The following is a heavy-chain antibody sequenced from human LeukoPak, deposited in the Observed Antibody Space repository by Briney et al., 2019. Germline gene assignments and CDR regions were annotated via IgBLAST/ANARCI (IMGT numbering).Heavy chain of an antibody. CDR2: IYTSGST. CDR3: ARARAYYDSSGYYYPIVYFDY. CDR1: GGSISSYY. J-gene: IGHJ4*02. D-gene: IGHD3-22*01. V-gene: IGHV4-4*07. Sequence: PSETLSLTCTVSGGSISSYYWSWIWQPAGKGLEWIGRIYTSGSTKYNPSLKSRVTMSVDTSKNQFSLKLSSVTAADTAVYYCARARAYYDSSGYYYPIVYFDYWGQGTLVTVSS.